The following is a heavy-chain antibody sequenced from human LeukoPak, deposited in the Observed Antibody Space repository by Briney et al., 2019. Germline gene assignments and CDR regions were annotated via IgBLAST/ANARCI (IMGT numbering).Heavy chain of an antibody. D-gene: IGHD3-3*01. V-gene: IGHV4-59*08. CDR1: GGSISSYY. J-gene: IGHJ5*02. CDR2: IYYSGST. CDR3: ARHRGRSGYYFNWFDP. Sequence: SETLSLTCTVSGGSISSYYWSWTRQPPGKGLEWIGYIYYSGSTNYNPSLKSRVTISVDTSKNQFSLKLSSVTAADTAVYYCARHRGRSGYYFNWFDPWGQGTLVTVSS.